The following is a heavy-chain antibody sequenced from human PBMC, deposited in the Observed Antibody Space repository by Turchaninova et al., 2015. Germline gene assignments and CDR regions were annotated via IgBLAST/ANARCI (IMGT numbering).Heavy chain of an antibody. J-gene: IGHJ6*03. CDR3: ARVHHCSGCSCHASYYSYYIDV. CDR2: IHQSGRT. Sequence: VQLQQWGAGRLKPSETLSLTCAVYGGSFSGYYWSWIRPPPGKGLEGMGEIHQSGRTNYNPALKSRVTRSVDTSRDEFSLKLSSVPAADTAVYYCARVHHCSGCSCHASYYSYYIDVWGKGTTVTVSS. V-gene: IGHV4-34*01. CDR1: GGSFSGYY. D-gene: IGHD2-15*01.